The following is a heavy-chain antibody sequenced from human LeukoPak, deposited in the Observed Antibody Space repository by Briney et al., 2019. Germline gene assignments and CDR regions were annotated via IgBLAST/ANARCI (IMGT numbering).Heavy chain of an antibody. D-gene: IGHD1-26*01. Sequence: GGSLRLSCAASGFTFSSYAMSRVRQAPGKGLEWVSVISGDGGSTYHADSVKGRFTISRDNSKNTMYLQMNSLRAEDTAVYYCAKRMGGSYSAGGHWGQGTLVTVSS. CDR2: ISGDGGST. V-gene: IGHV3-23*01. CDR1: GFTFSSYA. CDR3: AKRMGGSYSAGGH. J-gene: IGHJ4*02.